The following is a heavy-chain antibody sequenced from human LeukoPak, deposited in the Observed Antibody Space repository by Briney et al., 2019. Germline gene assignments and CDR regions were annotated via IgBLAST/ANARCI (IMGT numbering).Heavy chain of an antibody. J-gene: IGHJ4*02. CDR1: GYSISSDFY. Sequence: PSETLSLTCVVSGYSISSDFYWGWVRQSPGKGLEWIGTMYHSGITHYNPSLKSRVTISLDTSRNQFSLKVTSVTAADTAVYYCGRAQGATDYWGQGTLVTVSS. CDR2: MYHSGIT. D-gene: IGHD1-26*01. V-gene: IGHV4-38-2*01. CDR3: GRAQGATDY.